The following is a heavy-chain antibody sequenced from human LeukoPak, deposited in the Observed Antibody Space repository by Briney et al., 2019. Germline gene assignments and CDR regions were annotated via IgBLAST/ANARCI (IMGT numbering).Heavy chain of an antibody. CDR2: INHSGST. Sequence: SETLSLTCAVYGGSFSGYYWSWIRQPPGKGLEWIGEINHSGSTNYNPSLKSRVTISVDTSKNQFSLKLSSVTAADTAVYYCARARGVYCSSTSCYSPRNYYYYGMDVWGQGTTVTVSS. J-gene: IGHJ6*02. CDR3: ARARGVYCSSTSCYSPRNYYYYGMDV. CDR1: GGSFSGYY. V-gene: IGHV4-34*01. D-gene: IGHD2-2*01.